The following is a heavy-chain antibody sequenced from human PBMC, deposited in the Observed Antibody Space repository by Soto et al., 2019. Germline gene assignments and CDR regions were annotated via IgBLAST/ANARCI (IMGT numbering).Heavy chain of an antibody. J-gene: IGHJ6*03. D-gene: IGHD2-2*01. V-gene: IGHV5-51*01. CDR1: GYSFTSCW. CDR2: IYPGDSDT. Sequence: GETLKISCKGSGYSFTSCWIGWVRQMPGKGLVWMGIIYPGDSDTRYSPSFQGQVTISADQSISTAYRQWSGLKASDTAMYDGASRPTYCSSTSCHPYMDVRGQGTTVTDS. CDR3: ASRPTYCSSTSCHPYMDV.